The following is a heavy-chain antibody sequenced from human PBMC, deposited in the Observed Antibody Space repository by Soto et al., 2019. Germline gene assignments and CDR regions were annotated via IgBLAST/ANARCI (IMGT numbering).Heavy chain of an antibody. J-gene: IGHJ4*02. CDR3: ARDSDTVVPFLFEY. V-gene: IGHV3-74*03. D-gene: IGHD2-15*01. CDR1: GFTFSSYW. Sequence: LRLSCAASGFTFSSYWMHWVRQVPGKWLVWVSRINSDGRTIKYADSVEGRFTISRDNAKNTLYLQMNSLRAEDTAVYYCARDSDTVVPFLFEYWGKGTLVTAPQ. CDR2: INSDGRTI.